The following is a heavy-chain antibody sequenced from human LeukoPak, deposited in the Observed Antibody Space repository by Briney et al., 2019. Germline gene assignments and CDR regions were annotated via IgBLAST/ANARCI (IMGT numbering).Heavy chain of an antibody. D-gene: IGHD2-15*01. Sequence: GSLRLSCAASGFTFSSYSLNWVRQAPGKGLEWVSYITSSSSSIYYADSVKGRFTISRDNAKNSPYLQMNSRRAEDTAMYYCARDYCSGGRCYSVNYWGQGTLVTVSS. CDR2: ITSSSSSI. CDR1: GFTFSSYS. V-gene: IGHV3-48*04. J-gene: IGHJ4*02. CDR3: ARDYCSGGRCYSVNY.